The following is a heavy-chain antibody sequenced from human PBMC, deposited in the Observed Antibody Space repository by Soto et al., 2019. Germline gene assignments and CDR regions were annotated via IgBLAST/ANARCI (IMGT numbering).Heavy chain of an antibody. CDR1: GGTFSSYT. D-gene: IGHD6-6*01. J-gene: IGHJ6*03. V-gene: IGHV1-69*02. CDR2: IIPILGIA. CDR3: ARVSEYSSSSVRDYYYYMDV. Sequence: SVKVSCKASGGTFSSYTISWVRQAPGQGREWMGRIIPILGIANYAQKFQGRVTITADKSTSTAYMELSSLRSDDTAVYYCARVSEYSSSSVRDYYYYMDVWGQGTTVTVSS.